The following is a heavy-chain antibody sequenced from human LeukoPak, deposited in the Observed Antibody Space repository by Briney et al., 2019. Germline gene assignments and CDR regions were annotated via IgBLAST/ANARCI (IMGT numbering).Heavy chain of an antibody. CDR3: AREGFDWNSGGGGNWFDP. CDR2: IYYSGST. J-gene: IGHJ5*02. V-gene: IGHV4-59*12. D-gene: IGHD3-9*01. Sequence: PSETLSLTCTVSGGSISSYYWSWIRQPPGKGLEWIGSIYYSGSTYYNPSLKSRVTISVDTSKNQFSLKLSSVTAADTAVYYCAREGFDWNSGGGGNWFDPWGQGTLVTVSS. CDR1: GGSISSYY.